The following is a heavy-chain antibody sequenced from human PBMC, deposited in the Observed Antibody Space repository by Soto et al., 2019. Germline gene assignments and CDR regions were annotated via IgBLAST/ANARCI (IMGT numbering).Heavy chain of an antibody. CDR2: IWYDGSNK. J-gene: IGHJ3*02. Sequence: QSGGSLRLSCAASGFTFSSHGMHWVRQAPGKGLEWVAVIWYDGSNKYYADSVKGRFTISRDNSKNTVYLQMDSLRVEDTAVYYCVRWGPSKSVDIWGQGTMVTVSS. D-gene: IGHD3-16*01. CDR1: GFTFSSHG. CDR3: VRWGPSKSVDI. V-gene: IGHV3-33*01.